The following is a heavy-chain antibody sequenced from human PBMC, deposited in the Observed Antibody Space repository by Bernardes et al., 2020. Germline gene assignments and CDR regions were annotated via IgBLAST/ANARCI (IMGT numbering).Heavy chain of an antibody. J-gene: IGHJ4*02. D-gene: IGHD2-2*01. V-gene: IGHV1-2*06. CDR2: INPNSGGT. Sequence: SVKVSCKASGYTFTGYYMHWVRQAPGQGLEWMGRINPNSGGTNYAQKFQGRVTMTRDTSISTAYMELSRLRSDDTAVYYCASFGSIVVVPAARSPLDYFDYWGQGTLVTVSS. CDR3: ASFGSIVVVPAARSPLDYFDY. CDR1: GYTFTGYY.